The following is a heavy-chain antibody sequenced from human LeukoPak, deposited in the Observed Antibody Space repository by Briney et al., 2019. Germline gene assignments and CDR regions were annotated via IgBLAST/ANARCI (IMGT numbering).Heavy chain of an antibody. J-gene: IGHJ4*02. CDR2: ISGSGGST. CDR3: ARSSSRAAPLDY. D-gene: IGHD6-19*01. Sequence: PGGSLRLSCAASGFTFSSYAMSWVRQAPGKGLEWVSAISGSGGSTYYADSVKGRFTISRDNAKNSLYLQMNSLRAEDTAVYYCARSSSRAAPLDYWGQGTLVTVSS. V-gene: IGHV3-23*01. CDR1: GFTFSSYA.